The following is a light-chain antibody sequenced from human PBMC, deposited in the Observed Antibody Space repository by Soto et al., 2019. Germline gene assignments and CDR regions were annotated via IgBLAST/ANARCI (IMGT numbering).Light chain of an antibody. V-gene: IGLV1-51*02. J-gene: IGLJ1*01. CDR3: ATWDSSITVYV. CDR1: SSNIGKNF. CDR2: ENN. Sequence: QSVLTQPPSVSAAPGQKVTISCSGGSSNIGKNFVSWYQQLTGAAPKLLIYENNKRPSGIPDRFSGSKSGTSATLGITGLQPGDEADYYCATWDSSITVYVFGTGTKLTVL.